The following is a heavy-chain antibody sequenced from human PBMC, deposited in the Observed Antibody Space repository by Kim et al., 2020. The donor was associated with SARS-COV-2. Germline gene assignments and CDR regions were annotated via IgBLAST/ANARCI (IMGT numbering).Heavy chain of an antibody. CDR1: GYTFTSYG. CDR3: ARVLGDAVPGTVVDFDY. V-gene: IGHV1-18*01. Sequence: ASVKVSCKASGYTFTSYGISWVRQAPGQGLEWMGWISAYNGNTNYAQKLQGRVTMTTDTSTSTAYMELRSLRSDDTAVYYCARVLGDAVPGTVVDFDYWGQGTLVTVSS. J-gene: IGHJ4*02. D-gene: IGHD1-1*01. CDR2: ISAYNGNT.